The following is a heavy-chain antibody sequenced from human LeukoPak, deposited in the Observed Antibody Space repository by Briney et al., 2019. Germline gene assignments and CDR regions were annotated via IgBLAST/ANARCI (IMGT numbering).Heavy chain of an antibody. Sequence: ASVKVSCKASGGTFSSYAISWVRQAPGQGLEWMGGIIPIFGTANYAQKFQGRVTITADESTSTAYMELSSLRSEDAAVYYCARDHYLARRHYYGMDVWGKGTTVTVSS. V-gene: IGHV1-69*13. CDR2: IIPIFGTA. D-gene: IGHD1-1*01. CDR1: GGTFSSYA. J-gene: IGHJ6*04. CDR3: ARDHYLARRHYYGMDV.